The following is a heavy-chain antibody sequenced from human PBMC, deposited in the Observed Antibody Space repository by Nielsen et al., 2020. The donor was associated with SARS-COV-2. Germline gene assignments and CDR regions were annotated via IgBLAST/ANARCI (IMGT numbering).Heavy chain of an antibody. CDR3: ARGPYYGSGTYRFYGMDL. V-gene: IGHV3-11*04. D-gene: IGHD3-10*01. J-gene: IGHJ6*02. CDR1: GFFFSEYY. Sequence: GESLKISCAASGFFFSEYYMGWVRQAPGKGLEWVSYISSSASTIYYADSVRGRFTISRDNARNSLYLQMDSLRVDDTALYYCARGPYYGSGTYRFYGMDLWGQGTTVTVSS. CDR2: ISSSASTI.